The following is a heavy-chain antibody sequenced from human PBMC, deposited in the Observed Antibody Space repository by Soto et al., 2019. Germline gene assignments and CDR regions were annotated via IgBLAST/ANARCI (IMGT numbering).Heavy chain of an antibody. CDR2: INHSGST. D-gene: IGHD6-13*01. V-gene: IGHV4-34*01. CDR3: ARSLIAAAGTEWDWFDP. J-gene: IGHJ5*02. Sequence: QVQLQQWGAGLLKPSETLSLTCAVYGGSFSGYYWSWIRQPPGQGLEWIGEINHSGSTNYNPSLKSRVTISVDTAKNQFSLKLSSVNAADTAVYYCARSLIAAAGTEWDWFDPWGQGTLVTVSS. CDR1: GGSFSGYY.